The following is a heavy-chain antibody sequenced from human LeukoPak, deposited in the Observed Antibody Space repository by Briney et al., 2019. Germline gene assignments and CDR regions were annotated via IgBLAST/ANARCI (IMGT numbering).Heavy chain of an antibody. J-gene: IGHJ4*02. D-gene: IGHD1-20*01. CDR2: ISHSGST. V-gene: IGHV4-39*01. CDR1: GGSISSSSYF. Sequence: TSETLSLTCTVSGGSISSSSYFWGWIRQPAGKGLEWIGSISHSGSTYYDPSLKSRITISVDTSKNQFSLKVRSVTAADTAVYYCARRITGTTSDSFDYWGQGILVTVSS. CDR3: ARRITGTTSDSFDY.